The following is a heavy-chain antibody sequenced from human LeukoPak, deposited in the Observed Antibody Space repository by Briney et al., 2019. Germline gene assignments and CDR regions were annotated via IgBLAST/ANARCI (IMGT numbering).Heavy chain of an antibody. CDR1: GGSFSGYY. V-gene: IGHV4-34*01. D-gene: IGHD6-19*01. J-gene: IGHJ4*02. CDR3: ARVRQWLVGGPFDY. CDR2: INHSGST. Sequence: SETLSLTCAVYGGSFSGYYWSWIRQPPGKGLEWIGEINHSGSTNHNPSLKSRVTISVDTSKNQFSLKLSSVTAADTAVYYCARVRQWLVGGPFDYWGQGTLVTVSS.